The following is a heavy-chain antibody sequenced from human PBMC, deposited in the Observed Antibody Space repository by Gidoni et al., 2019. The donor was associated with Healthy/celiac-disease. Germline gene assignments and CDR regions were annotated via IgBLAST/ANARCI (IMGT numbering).Heavy chain of an antibody. CDR1: GGSFSGYY. D-gene: IGHD4-17*01. CDR2: INHSGST. V-gene: IGHV4-34*01. Sequence: QVQLQQWGAGLLKPSETLSLTCAVYGGSFSGYYWSWIRQPPGKGLEWIGEINHSGSTNYNPSLKSRVTISVDTSKNQFSLKLSSVTAADTAVYYCASDYGDLRSFDYWGQGTLVTVSS. J-gene: IGHJ4*02. CDR3: ASDYGDLRSFDY.